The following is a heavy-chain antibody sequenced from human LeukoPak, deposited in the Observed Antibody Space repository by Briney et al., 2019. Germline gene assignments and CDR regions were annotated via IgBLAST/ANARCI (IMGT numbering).Heavy chain of an antibody. V-gene: IGHV3-21*01. Sequence: GGSLRLSCAASGFTFSSYTMNWVRQAPGKGLEWVSSISRSSSYIYYADSMKGRFTISRDNANNSLFLQMNSLRAEDTAVYYCAKKGNGAYYGSGSSVYFDYWGQGTLVIVSS. CDR3: AKKGNGAYYGSGSSVYFDY. CDR2: ISRSSSYI. D-gene: IGHD3-10*01. CDR1: GFTFSSYT. J-gene: IGHJ4*02.